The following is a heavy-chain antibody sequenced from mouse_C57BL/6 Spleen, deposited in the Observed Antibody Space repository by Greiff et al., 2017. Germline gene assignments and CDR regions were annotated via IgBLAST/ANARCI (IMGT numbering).Heavy chain of an antibody. CDR3: ERVDDGYDGGDAMDY. CDR2: IHPNSGST. V-gene: IGHV1-64*01. CDR1: GYTFTSYW. J-gene: IGHJ4*01. D-gene: IGHD2-2*01. Sequence: VQLQQPGAELVKPGASVKLSCKASGYTFTSYWMHWVKQRPGQGLEWIGMIHPNSGSTNYNEKFKSKATLTVDKSSSTAYMQLSSLTSEDSAVYYGERVDDGYDGGDAMDYWGQGTSVTVSS.